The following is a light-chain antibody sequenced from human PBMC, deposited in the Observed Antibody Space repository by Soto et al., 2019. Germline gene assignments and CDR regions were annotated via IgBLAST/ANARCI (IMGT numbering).Light chain of an antibody. Sequence: DSQMTPSPSTLSASVVDIFHITCLASQRISSWLAWYQQKPGKANKLMIYDASSLESGVQSRVSGSGSGTEFTLTIDSLQPDDFATYYCKEYKSYSWKCGHGTTGDLK. CDR1: QRISSW. CDR3: KEYKSYSWK. J-gene: IGKJ1*01. V-gene: IGKV1-5*01. CDR2: DAS.